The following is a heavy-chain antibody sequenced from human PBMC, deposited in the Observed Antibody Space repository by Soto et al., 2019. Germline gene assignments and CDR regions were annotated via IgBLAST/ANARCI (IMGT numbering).Heavy chain of an antibody. CDR2: IYYSGST. D-gene: IGHD6-13*01. CDR1: GGSISSGGYY. CDR3: ARIVKGSSSYFDY. Sequence: PSETLSVTCTVSGGSISSGGYYWSWIRQHPGKGLEWIGYIYYSGSTYYNPSLKSRVTISVDTSKNQFSLKLSSVTAADTAVYYCARIVKGSSSYFDYWGQGTLVRVSS. J-gene: IGHJ4*02. V-gene: IGHV4-31*03.